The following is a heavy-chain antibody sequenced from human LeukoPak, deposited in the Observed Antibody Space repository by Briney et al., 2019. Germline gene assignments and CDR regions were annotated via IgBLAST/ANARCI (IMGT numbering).Heavy chain of an antibody. CDR2: INHSGTT. D-gene: IGHD3-22*01. CDR1: GGSFSDYY. V-gene: IGHV4-34*01. J-gene: IGHJ4*02. Sequence: SETLSLTCAVYGGSFSDYYWSWIRQPPGKGLEWIGEINHSGTTVYSPSLKSRLTISLDTSKNQFSLKLTSVTAADMAVYYCARDFDTSGYYFHYWGQGTLVTVSS. CDR3: ARDFDTSGYYFHY.